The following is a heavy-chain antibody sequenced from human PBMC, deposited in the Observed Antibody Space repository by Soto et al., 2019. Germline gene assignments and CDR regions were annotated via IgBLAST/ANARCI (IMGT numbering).Heavy chain of an antibody. J-gene: IGHJ4*02. CDR3: ARGPPRGSYDI. V-gene: IGHV1-69*10. D-gene: IGHD1-26*01. CDR1: RGPFRDYP. Sequence: GGSVKVSCKASRGPFRDYPINWVRQAPGQGLEWMGGIIPILAAAEYAPNFQDRVTITADKSTSTAFMEINSLTSGDTAVYFCARGPPRGSYDIWGQGTPVTVSS. CDR2: IIPILAAA.